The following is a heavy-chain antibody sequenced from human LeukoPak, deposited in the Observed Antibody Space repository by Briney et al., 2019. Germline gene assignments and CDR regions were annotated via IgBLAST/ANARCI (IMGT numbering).Heavy chain of an antibody. CDR1: IDSFTNYY. CDR3: ASLGGYDS. Sequence: PSETLSLTCAVYIDSFTNYYWNWIRQTPGKGLEWIGEVNDSGGTKINPSLKSGGTISVDKSKNQLSLKLSSVTAADTAVYYCASLGGYDSWGQGTLVTVSS. CDR2: VNDSGGT. J-gene: IGHJ5*01. D-gene: IGHD5-12*01. V-gene: IGHV4-34*04.